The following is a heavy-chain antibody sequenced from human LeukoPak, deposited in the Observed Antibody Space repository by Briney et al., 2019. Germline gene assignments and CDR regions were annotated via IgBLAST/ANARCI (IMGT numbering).Heavy chain of an antibody. CDR3: ARNVVPTLIPPAD. CDR1: GFTFSSYA. D-gene: IGHD2-2*01. Sequence: GGSLRLSCAASGFTFSSYAMHWVRQAPGKGLEWVAVISYDGSNKYYADSVKGRFTISRDNSKNTLYLQMNSLRAEDTAVYYCARNVVPTLIPPADWGQGTLVTVSS. J-gene: IGHJ4*02. CDR2: ISYDGSNK. V-gene: IGHV3-30-3*01.